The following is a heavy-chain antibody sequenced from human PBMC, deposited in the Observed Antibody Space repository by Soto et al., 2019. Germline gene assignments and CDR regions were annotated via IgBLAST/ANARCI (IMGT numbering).Heavy chain of an antibody. J-gene: IGHJ4*02. Sequence: QVQLVQSGGEVKKPGASVKVSCKASGYTFADSGISWVRQAPGQGLEWLGWSSAYNGDTEYAQKFQGRVTMTTDTSTSTAYMELRSLTSDDTAVYYCAGIRADAFVPFDFWGQGTLVTVSS. V-gene: IGHV1-18*01. CDR3: AGIRADAFVPFDF. D-gene: IGHD3-10*01. CDR1: GYTFADSG. CDR2: SSAYNGDT.